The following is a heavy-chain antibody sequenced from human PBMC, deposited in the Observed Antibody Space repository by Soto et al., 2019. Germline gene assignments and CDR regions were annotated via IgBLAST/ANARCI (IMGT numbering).Heavy chain of an antibody. CDR1: GGTFSSYA. CDR3: ARDPPYCSSTSCQTTTNYYYYGMDV. Sequence: QVQLVQSGAEVKKPGSSVKVSCKASGGTFSSYAISWVRQAPGQGLEWMGGIIPIFGTANYAQKFQGRVTIPADESTSPAYMELSSLRYEDTAVYYCARDPPYCSSTSCQTTTNYYYYGMDVWGQGTTVTVSS. J-gene: IGHJ6*02. V-gene: IGHV1-69*01. CDR2: IIPIFGTA. D-gene: IGHD2-2*01.